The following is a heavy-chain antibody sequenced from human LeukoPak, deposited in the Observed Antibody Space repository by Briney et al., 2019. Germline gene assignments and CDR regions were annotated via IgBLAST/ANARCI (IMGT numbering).Heavy chain of an antibody. CDR3: ARDGNSGFDY. CDR2: IIPIFGTA. Sequence: ASVTVSCKASGGTFSSYAISWVRQAPGQGLEWMGGIIPIFGTANYAQKFQGRVTITADESTSTAYMELSSLRSEDTAVYYCARDGNSGFDYWGQGTLVTVSS. CDR1: GGTFSSYA. D-gene: IGHD2-21*01. J-gene: IGHJ4*02. V-gene: IGHV1-69*13.